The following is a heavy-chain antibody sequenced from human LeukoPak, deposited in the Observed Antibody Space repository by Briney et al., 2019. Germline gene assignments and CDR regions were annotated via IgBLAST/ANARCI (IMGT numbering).Heavy chain of an antibody. D-gene: IGHD4-11*01. Sequence: GGSLRLSCAASGFIFSQYSMNWVRQAPGKGLEWVSSISTSSSYIYYADSVKGRFTISRDNAKNSLYLQMNSLRAGDTAVFYCSRGSHDYSNFHYFDYWGQGTLVTVSS. V-gene: IGHV3-21*01. CDR2: ISTSSSYI. J-gene: IGHJ4*02. CDR1: GFIFSQYS. CDR3: SRGSHDYSNFHYFDY.